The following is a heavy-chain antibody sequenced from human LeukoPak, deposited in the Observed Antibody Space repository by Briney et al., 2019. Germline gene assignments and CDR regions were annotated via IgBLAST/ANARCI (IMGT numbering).Heavy chain of an antibody. CDR1: GGSISSYY. J-gene: IGHJ5*02. Sequence: PSETLSLTCTVSGGSISSYYWSWIRQPPGKGLEWIGYIYYSGSTNYNPSLKSRVTMSIDTSKNQFSLKLSSVTAADTAVYYCAREDRNWFDPWGQGTLVTVSS. V-gene: IGHV4-59*01. CDR3: AREDRNWFDP. CDR2: IYYSGST.